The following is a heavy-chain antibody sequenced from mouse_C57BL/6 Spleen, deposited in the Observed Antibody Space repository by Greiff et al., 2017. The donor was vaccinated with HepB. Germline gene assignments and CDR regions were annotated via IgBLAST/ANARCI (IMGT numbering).Heavy chain of an antibody. CDR1: GYTFTSYW. J-gene: IGHJ2*01. CDR2: IHPNSGST. CDR3: ARGAAGPRGLDY. V-gene: IGHV1-64*01. D-gene: IGHD3-3*01. Sequence: QVQLQQPGAELVKPGASVKLSCKASGYTFTSYWMHWVKQRPGQGLEWIGMIHPNSGSTNYNEKFKSKATLTVDKSSSTAYMQLSSLTSEDSAVYYCARGAAGPRGLDYWGQGTTLTVSS.